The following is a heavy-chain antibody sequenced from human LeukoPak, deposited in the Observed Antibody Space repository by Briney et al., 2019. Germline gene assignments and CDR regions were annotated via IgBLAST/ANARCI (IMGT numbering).Heavy chain of an antibody. CDR2: IYYSGST. J-gene: IGHJ4*02. V-gene: IGHV4-59*08. D-gene: IGHD2-15*01. CDR3: ARHEEYGCSGGSCYSGSGTIDY. Sequence: SETLSLTCNVSGGSISGYYWTWIRQPPGKGLEWIGYIYYSGSTNYNPSLKSRVTISVDTSKNQFSLKLSSVTAADTAVYYCARHEEYGCSGGSCYSGSGTIDYWGQGTLVTVSS. CDR1: GGSISGYY.